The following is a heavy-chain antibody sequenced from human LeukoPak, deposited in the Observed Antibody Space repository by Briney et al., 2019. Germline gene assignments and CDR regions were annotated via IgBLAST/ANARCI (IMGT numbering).Heavy chain of an antibody. CDR3: ARGRGGYRFDY. Sequence: SETLSLTCAVYGGSFSGYYSSWIRQPPGKGLEWIGEINHSGSTNYNPSLKSRVTISVDTSKNQFSLKLSSVTAADTAVYYCARGRGGYRFDYWGQGTLVTVSS. J-gene: IGHJ4*02. V-gene: IGHV4-34*01. CDR2: INHSGST. D-gene: IGHD3-16*02. CDR1: GGSFSGYY.